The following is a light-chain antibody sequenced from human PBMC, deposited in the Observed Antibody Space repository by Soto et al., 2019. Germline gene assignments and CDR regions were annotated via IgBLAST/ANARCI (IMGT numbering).Light chain of an antibody. V-gene: IGKV1-5*01. Sequence: DIQMTQSPSTLSASVGDRVTITCRASQSISSGLAWYQQKPGKAPKLLIYDASSLESGVPSRFSGSRSGTAFTLTISSLQPDDFATYYCQQYNSYSYTFGQGTKLEIK. CDR2: DAS. CDR3: QQYNSYSYT. J-gene: IGKJ2*01. CDR1: QSISSG.